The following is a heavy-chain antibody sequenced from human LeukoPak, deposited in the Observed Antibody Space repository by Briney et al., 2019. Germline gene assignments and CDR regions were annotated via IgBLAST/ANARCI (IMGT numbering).Heavy chain of an antibody. CDR2: ISTYNGNT. CDR1: GYTFTGYY. Sequence: ASVKVSCKASGYTFTGYYMHWVRQAPGQGLEWMGWISTYNGNTNYAQKLQGRVTMTTDTSTSTAYMELRSLRSDDTAVYYCAKDHWRDGSSSFDNWGQGTLVTVSS. V-gene: IGHV1-18*04. J-gene: IGHJ4*02. CDR3: AKDHWRDGSSSFDN. D-gene: IGHD6-6*01.